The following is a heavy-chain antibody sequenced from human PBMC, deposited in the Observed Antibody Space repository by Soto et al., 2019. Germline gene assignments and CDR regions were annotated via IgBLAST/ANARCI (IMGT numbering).Heavy chain of an antibody. Sequence: ASVKVSCKASGYTFTIYDINWVRQATGQGLEWMGWMNPNSGNTGYAQKFQGRVTMTRNTSISTAYLQWSSLKASDTAMYYCARHRGSGYYAYWGQGTLVTLSS. CDR1: GYTFTIYD. CDR3: ARHRGSGYYAY. CDR2: MNPNSGNT. D-gene: IGHD3-22*01. V-gene: IGHV1-8*01. J-gene: IGHJ4*02.